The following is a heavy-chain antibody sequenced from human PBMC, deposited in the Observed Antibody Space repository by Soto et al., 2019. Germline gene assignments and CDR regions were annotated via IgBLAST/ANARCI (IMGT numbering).Heavy chain of an antibody. CDR3: ARDSRYYGMDV. CDR1: GFTFSSYW. J-gene: IGHJ6*02. Sequence: ESLKISCAASGFTFSSYWMHWVRQAPGKGLVWVSRINSDGSSTSYADSVKGRFTISRDNAKNTLYLQMNSLRAEDTAVYYCARDSRYYGMDVWGQGTTVTVSS. CDR2: INSDGSST. V-gene: IGHV3-74*01.